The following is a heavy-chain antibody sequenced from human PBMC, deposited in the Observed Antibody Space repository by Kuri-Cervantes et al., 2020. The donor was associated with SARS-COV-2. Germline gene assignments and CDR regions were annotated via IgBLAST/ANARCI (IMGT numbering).Heavy chain of an antibody. CDR3: ARGGEMRLRKTGTVIDY. CDR2: IYYSGST. V-gene: IGHV4-30-4*08. Sequence: SETLSLTCTVSGGSISRGDYYWSWIRQPPGKGLEWIGYIYYSGSTYYNPSLKSRVTISVDTSKNQFSLKLSSVTAADTAVYYCARGGEMRLRKTGTVIDYWGQGTLVTVSS. D-gene: IGHD1-1*01. J-gene: IGHJ4*02. CDR1: GGSISRGDYY.